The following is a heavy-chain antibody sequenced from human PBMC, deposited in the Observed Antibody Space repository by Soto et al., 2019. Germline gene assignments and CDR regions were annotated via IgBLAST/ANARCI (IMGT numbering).Heavy chain of an antibody. J-gene: IGHJ5*02. CDR1: GFTFRNYA. CDR2: LLRSGSSA. D-gene: IGHD4-17*01. CDR3: AKDAISGDGIWLMDS. V-gene: IGHV3-23*01. Sequence: LRLSCAASGFTFRNYAMTWARQAPGKGLEWVSSLLRSGSSAYYADSVRGRFTISSDTSANSLYLQMDNLRAEDTAIYYCAKDAISGDGIWLMDSWGQGAVVTVSS.